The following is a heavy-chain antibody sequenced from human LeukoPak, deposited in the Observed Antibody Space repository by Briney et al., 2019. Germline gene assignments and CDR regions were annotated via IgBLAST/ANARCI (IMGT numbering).Heavy chain of an antibody. Sequence: GGSLRLSCAASGFTFSSYAMSWVRQAPGKGLEWVSTISDRGGNTYYADSVKGRFTISRDNSKNTLYLQMNSLRAEDTAVYYCAKGYYDFWSGYVDYWGQGTQVTVSS. J-gene: IGHJ4*02. CDR3: AKGYYDFWSGYVDY. D-gene: IGHD3-3*01. CDR1: GFTFSSYA. V-gene: IGHV3-23*01. CDR2: ISDRGGNT.